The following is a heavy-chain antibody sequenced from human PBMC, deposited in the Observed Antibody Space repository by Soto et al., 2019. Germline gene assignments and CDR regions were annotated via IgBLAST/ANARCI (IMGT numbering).Heavy chain of an antibody. Sequence: GASVKVSCKASGYTFTSYSMHWVRQAPGQGLEWMGIINPSRGRTSYAQNFQGRVTMTSDTSTSIVYMEMSSLKSEDTAVYYCARDHNFGFILYAMDVWGQGTTVTVSS. CDR1: GYTFTSYS. CDR2: INPSRGRT. D-gene: IGHD2-15*01. V-gene: IGHV1-46*01. CDR3: ARDHNFGFILYAMDV. J-gene: IGHJ6*02.